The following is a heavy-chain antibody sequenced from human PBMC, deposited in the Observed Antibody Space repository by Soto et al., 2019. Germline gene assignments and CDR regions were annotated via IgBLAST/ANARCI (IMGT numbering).Heavy chain of an antibody. Sequence: SVKVSCKASGGTFSSYAISWVRQAPGQGLEWMGGIIPIFGTANYAQKFQGRVTITADKSTSTAYMELSSLRSEDTAVYYCAGEMGDYYYDSSGYSHFDYWGQGTLVTVSS. V-gene: IGHV1-69*06. D-gene: IGHD3-22*01. CDR1: GGTFSSYA. J-gene: IGHJ4*02. CDR3: AGEMGDYYYDSSGYSHFDY. CDR2: IIPIFGTA.